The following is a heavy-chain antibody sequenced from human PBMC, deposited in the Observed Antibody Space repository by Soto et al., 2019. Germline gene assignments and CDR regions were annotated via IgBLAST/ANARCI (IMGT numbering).Heavy chain of an antibody. D-gene: IGHD2-21*02. CDR3: ARESGDWPLNWFDP. CDR1: GFTFSSYW. V-gene: IGHV3-74*01. J-gene: IGHJ5*02. Sequence: GGSLRLSCAASGFTFSSYWMHWVRQAPGKGLVWVSRINPDGSATNYADSVKGRFTISRDNAKNTLYLQMNSLRAEDTAVYYCARESGDWPLNWFDPWGLGTLVTVSS. CDR2: INPDGSAT.